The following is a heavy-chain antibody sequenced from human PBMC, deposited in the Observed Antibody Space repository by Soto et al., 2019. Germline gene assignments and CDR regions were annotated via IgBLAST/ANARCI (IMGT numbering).Heavy chain of an antibody. CDR1: GFTFSSYS. J-gene: IGHJ6*02. D-gene: IGHD6-25*01. V-gene: IGHV3-21*01. CDR3: ARDPQSSGGVYYYYGMDV. Sequence: GGSLRLSCAASGFTFSSYSMNWVRQAPGKGLEWVSSISSSSSYIYYADSVKGRFTISRDNAKNSLYLQMNSLRAEDTAVYYCARDPQSSGGVYYYYGMDVWGQGTTVTVSS. CDR2: ISSSSSYI.